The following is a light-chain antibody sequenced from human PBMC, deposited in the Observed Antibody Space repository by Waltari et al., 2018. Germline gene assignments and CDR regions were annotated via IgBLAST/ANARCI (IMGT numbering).Light chain of an antibody. CDR2: EVS. Sequence: QSPLTQPASVSGSPGQSITIPCTGTSSAVGSYNYVSWYQQHPGKAPKPMIYEVSNRPSGVSDRFSGSKSGNTASLTISGLQAEDEADYYCNSYTSSSTLVFGGGTKVTVL. CDR3: NSYTSSSTLV. CDR1: SSAVGSYNY. J-gene: IGLJ3*02. V-gene: IGLV2-14*01.